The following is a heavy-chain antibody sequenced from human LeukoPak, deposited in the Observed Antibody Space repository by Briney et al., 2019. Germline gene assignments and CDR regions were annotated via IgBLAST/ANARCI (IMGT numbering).Heavy chain of an antibody. Sequence: GGSLRLSCAASGFTFSSYAMHWVRQAPGKGLEWVAVISYDGSNKYYADSVKGRFTISRDNSKNTLYLQMNSLRPEDTALYYCAKDLRGNYFFDYWGRGTLVTVSS. CDR3: AKDLRGNYFFDY. D-gene: IGHD3-10*01. V-gene: IGHV3-30-3*01. J-gene: IGHJ4*02. CDR2: ISYDGSNK. CDR1: GFTFSSYA.